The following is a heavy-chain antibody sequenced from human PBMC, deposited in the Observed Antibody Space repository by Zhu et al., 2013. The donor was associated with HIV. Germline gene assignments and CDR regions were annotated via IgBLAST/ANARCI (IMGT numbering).Heavy chain of an antibody. D-gene: IGHD3-3*01. CDR2: INPNSGGT. J-gene: IGHJ5*01. CDR1: GYTFTGYY. Sequence: QVQLVQSGAEVKKPGASVKVSCKASGYTFTGYYMHWVRQAPGQGLEWMGWINPNSGGTNYAQKFQGRVTMTRDTSISTAYMELSRLRSDDTAVYYCAREWYYDFGSGYSLFGASPPDQNWFDPWGRNLGHRLL. V-gene: IGHV1-2*02. CDR3: AREWYYDFGSGYSLFGASPPDQNWFDP.